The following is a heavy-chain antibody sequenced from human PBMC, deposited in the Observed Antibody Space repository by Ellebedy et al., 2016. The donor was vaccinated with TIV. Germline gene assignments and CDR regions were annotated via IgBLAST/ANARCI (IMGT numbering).Heavy chain of an antibody. CDR3: AKDLFAVATIDLDY. Sequence: GGSLRLSXAASAFTFRRYAMPCVLQAPGQGLEWVSGISGSGLRTYYADYVKGRFTISRDNSKNTLDLQMNSLRAEDTAVYYCAKDLFAVATIDLDYWGQGTLLSVSS. CDR1: AFTFRRYA. V-gene: IGHV3-23*01. D-gene: IGHD5-12*01. J-gene: IGHJ4*02. CDR2: ISGSGLRT.